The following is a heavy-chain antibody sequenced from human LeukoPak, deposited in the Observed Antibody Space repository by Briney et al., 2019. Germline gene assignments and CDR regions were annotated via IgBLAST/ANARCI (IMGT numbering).Heavy chain of an antibody. CDR2: ISSSSSYI. CDR1: GFTFSSYS. J-gene: IGHJ5*02. V-gene: IGHV3-21*01. Sequence: GGSLRLSCAASGFTFSSYSMNWVRQAPGKGLEWVSSISSSSSYIYYADSVKGRFTISRDNAKNSLYLQMNSLRAEDTAVYYCASARISSSWNWFDPWGQGTLVTVSS. CDR3: ASARISSSWNWFDP. D-gene: IGHD6-13*01.